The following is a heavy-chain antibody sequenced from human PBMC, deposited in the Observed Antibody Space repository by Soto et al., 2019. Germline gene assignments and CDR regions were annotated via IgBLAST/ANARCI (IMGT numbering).Heavy chain of an antibody. CDR3: ARGEFGFSYCTSTSSHCGFDI. CDR2: INHGGDT. V-gene: IGHV4-34*01. J-gene: IGHJ3*02. Sequence: QVQLQQWGAGLLKPSETLSLTCAVSGGSLSGNFWSWIRQTPGKGLDWIAEINHGGDTNYSPSLKSRVTIAVDTSRHQFSLKVNVVTAADTAVYYCARGEFGFSYCTSTSSHCGFDIWGQGTMVTVSS. D-gene: IGHD2-2*01. CDR1: GGSLSGNF.